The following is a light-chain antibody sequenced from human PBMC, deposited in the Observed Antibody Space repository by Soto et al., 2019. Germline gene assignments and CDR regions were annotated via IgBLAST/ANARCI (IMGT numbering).Light chain of an antibody. CDR2: DVS. Sequence: QSALTQPRSVSGSPGQSVTISCTGTSSDVGAYNYVSWYQQHPGKAPKLMIYDVSKRPSGVPDRFSGSKSGNTASLTISGLQAEDEADYYCCSYAGGYTYVFGNGTKV. J-gene: IGLJ1*01. CDR1: SSDVGAYNY. CDR3: CSYAGGYTYV. V-gene: IGLV2-11*01.